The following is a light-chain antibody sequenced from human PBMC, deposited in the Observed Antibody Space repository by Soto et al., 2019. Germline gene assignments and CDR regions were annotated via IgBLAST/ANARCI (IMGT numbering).Light chain of an antibody. CDR3: QQSYRTPYT. Sequence: DIQMTQSPSSLSASVGDRVTITCRASQGISTYLVWYQQRQGRAPKLLIYAASSLLSGVPSRFSGSGSGTDFTLTISSLHPEDFATYYCQQSYRTPYTFGQGNKLETK. J-gene: IGKJ2*01. V-gene: IGKV1-39*01. CDR2: AAS. CDR1: QGISTY.